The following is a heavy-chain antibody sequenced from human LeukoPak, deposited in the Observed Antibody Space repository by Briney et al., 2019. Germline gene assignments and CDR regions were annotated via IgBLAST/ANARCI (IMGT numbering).Heavy chain of an antibody. V-gene: IGHV3-7*01. J-gene: IGHJ4*02. D-gene: IGHD3-16*01. CDR3: ATEHWGPNS. Sequence: PGGSLRLSCAASGFTFSSSWMTWGRQAPGKGLEWLANIKGDGSDKNYVDSVKGRFTISRDNAKNSLFLQMSSLRGEDTALYYCATEHWGPNSWGQGTLVTVSS. CDR2: IKGDGSDK. CDR1: GFTFSSSW.